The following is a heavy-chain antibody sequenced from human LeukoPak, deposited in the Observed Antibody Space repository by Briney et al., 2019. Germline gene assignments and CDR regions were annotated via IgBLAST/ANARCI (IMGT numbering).Heavy chain of an antibody. CDR3: ARDLAAAGTSGY. J-gene: IGHJ4*02. CDR1: GYTFTSYG. CDR2: ISAYNGNT. V-gene: IGHV1-18*04. D-gene: IGHD6-13*01. Sequence: ASVKVSCKASGYTFTSYGISWVRQAPGQGLEWMGWISAYNGNTNYAQKLQGRVTMTTDTSTSTVYMELRSLRSDDTAVYYCARDLAAAGTSGYWGQGTLVTVSS.